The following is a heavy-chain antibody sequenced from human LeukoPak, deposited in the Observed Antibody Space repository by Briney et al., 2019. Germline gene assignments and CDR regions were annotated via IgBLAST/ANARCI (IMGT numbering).Heavy chain of an antibody. CDR1: GFTFSTYT. D-gene: IGHD2-15*01. V-gene: IGHV3-21*01. J-gene: IGHJ4*02. CDR2: ISTSSTYI. Sequence: PGGSLRLSCAASGFTFSTYTMNWVRQAPGEGLEWVSSISTSSTYIYYADSVKGRFTISRDNAKNSLYLQMNSLRAEDTAVYYCACLAAIDYWGQGTLVTVSS. CDR3: ACLAAIDY.